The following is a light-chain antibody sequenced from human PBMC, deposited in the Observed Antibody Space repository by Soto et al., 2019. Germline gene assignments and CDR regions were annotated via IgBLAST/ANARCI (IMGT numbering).Light chain of an antibody. CDR1: SSNIGSNI. CDR2: SDN. Sequence: QSVLTQAPSASGTPGQRVTISCSGRSSNIGSNIVNWYQQLPGTAPKLLIYSDNQRPSGVPDRFSGSKSGTSASLAISGLQSEDEADYYCAAWDDSLTRVVFGGGTKLTVL. CDR3: AAWDDSLTRVV. V-gene: IGLV1-44*01. J-gene: IGLJ2*01.